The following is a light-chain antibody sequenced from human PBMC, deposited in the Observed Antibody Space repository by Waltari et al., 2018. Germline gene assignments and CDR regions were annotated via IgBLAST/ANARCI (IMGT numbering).Light chain of an antibody. Sequence: DIVMTQSPDSLAVSLGERATINCKSSQSLLYSSNNKNYLAWYQQKPGQPPKLLVYWASTRESGVPDRFSGSGSGTDFTLTISSLQAEDVAVYYCQQYLSAPFTFGQGTRLEIK. CDR3: QQYLSAPFT. CDR2: WAS. J-gene: IGKJ5*01. CDR1: QSLLYSSNNKNY. V-gene: IGKV4-1*01.